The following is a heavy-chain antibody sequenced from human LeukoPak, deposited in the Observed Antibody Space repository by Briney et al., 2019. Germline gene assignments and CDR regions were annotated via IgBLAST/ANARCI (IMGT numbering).Heavy chain of an antibody. J-gene: IGHJ6*03. CDR3: ARSRVKQQLVLRNYYYYMDV. CDR1: GGSISTSSYY. V-gene: IGHV4-39*07. D-gene: IGHD6-13*01. Sequence: PSETLSLTCTVSGGSISTSSYYWGWIRQPPGKGLEWIGSIYYSGSTYYNPSLKSRVTISVDTSKNQFSLKLSSVTAADTAVYYCARSRVKQQLVLRNYYYYMDVWGKGTTVTVSS. CDR2: IYYSGST.